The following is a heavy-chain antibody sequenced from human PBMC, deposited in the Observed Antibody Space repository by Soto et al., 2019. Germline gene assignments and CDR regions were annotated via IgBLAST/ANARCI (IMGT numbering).Heavy chain of an antibody. J-gene: IGHJ6*02. CDR2: ISAYNGNT. V-gene: IGHV1-18*01. Sequence: GASVKLSCKASGYSFTSYGISWVRQAPGQGLEWMGWISAYNGNTNYAQKLQGRVTMTTDTSTSTAYMELRSLRSDDTAVYYCARMGHYYDSSSYYYGMDVWGQGTTVTVSS. CDR1: GYSFTSYG. D-gene: IGHD3-22*01. CDR3: ARMGHYYDSSSYYYGMDV.